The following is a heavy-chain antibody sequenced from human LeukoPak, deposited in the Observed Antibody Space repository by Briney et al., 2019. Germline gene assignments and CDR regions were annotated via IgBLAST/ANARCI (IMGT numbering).Heavy chain of an antibody. V-gene: IGHV4-59*12. CDR2: IYYSGAT. CDR1: GGSISSYY. Sequence: SETLSLTCTVSGGSISSYYWSWIRQAPGRGLEWIGHIYYSGATNYNPSLESRVTISVDTSKNQFSLKLSSVTAADTAVYYCARDYDILTGYYRYFDYWGQGTLVTVSS. J-gene: IGHJ4*02. D-gene: IGHD3-9*01. CDR3: ARDYDILTGYYRYFDY.